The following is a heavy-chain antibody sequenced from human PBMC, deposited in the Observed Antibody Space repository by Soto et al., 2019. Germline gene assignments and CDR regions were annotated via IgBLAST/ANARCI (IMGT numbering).Heavy chain of an antibody. CDR3: TTDPIRGVISTYYFDY. V-gene: IGHV3-15*07. CDR1: GLTFSNAW. Sequence: PGGSLRLSCAASGLTFSNAWMNWVRQAPGKGLEWVGRIKTKTDGGTTDYAAPVKGRFTISRDDSKNTLYLQMNSLKTEDTAVYYCTTDPIRGVISTYYFDYWGQGTLVTVSS. CDR2: IKTKTDGGTT. J-gene: IGHJ4*02. D-gene: IGHD3-10*01.